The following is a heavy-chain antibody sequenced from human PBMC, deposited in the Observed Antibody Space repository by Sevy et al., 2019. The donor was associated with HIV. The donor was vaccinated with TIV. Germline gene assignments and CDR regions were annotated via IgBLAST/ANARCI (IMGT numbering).Heavy chain of an antibody. V-gene: IGHV3-23*05. Sequence: GGSLRLSCAASGFTFGNFAMIWDRQAPGKGLEWLSSIYHSGGTTYIVDSVKGRFTISRDNSKNTLYLQMDNLRAEDTAIYYCAKSPTGSESKPDYWGQGTLVTVSS. D-gene: IGHD2-8*02. J-gene: IGHJ4*02. CDR2: IYHSGGTT. CDR1: GFTFGNFA. CDR3: AKSPTGSESKPDY.